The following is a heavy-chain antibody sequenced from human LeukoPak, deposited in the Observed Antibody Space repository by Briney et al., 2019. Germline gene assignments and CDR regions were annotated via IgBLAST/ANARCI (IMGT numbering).Heavy chain of an antibody. CDR2: ISGSGGST. CDR1: GFTFSSYA. D-gene: IGHD6-19*01. J-gene: IGHJ6*02. CDR3: AKDPLRRQWLELYYYYGMDV. V-gene: IGHV3-23*01. Sequence: GGSLRLSCAASGFTFSSYAMSWVRQAPGKGLEWVSAISGSGGSTYYADSVKGRFTISRDNSKNTLYLQMNSLRAEDTAVYYCAKDPLRRQWLELYYYYGMDVWGQGTTVTVSS.